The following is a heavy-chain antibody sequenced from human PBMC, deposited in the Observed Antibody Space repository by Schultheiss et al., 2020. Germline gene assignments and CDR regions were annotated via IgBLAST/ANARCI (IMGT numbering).Heavy chain of an antibody. CDR2: IYYSGST. CDR1: GGSISSYY. D-gene: IGHD3-16*02. Sequence: SETLSLTCTVSGGSISSYYWSWIRQPPGKGLEWIGYIYYSGSTNYNPSLKSRVTISVDTSKNQFSLKLSSVTAADTAVYYCARGGYLSWFDPWGQGTLVTVSS. CDR3: ARGGYLSWFDP. J-gene: IGHJ5*02. V-gene: IGHV4-59*01.